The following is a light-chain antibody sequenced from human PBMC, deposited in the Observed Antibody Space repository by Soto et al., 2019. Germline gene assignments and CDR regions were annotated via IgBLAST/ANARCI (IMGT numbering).Light chain of an antibody. CDR3: QQYGSSWMYT. CDR2: GAS. Sequence: EIVLTQSPGTLSLSPGERVTLSCRASQSVDSSYLAWYQQKPGQAPRLLIHGASSRAAGIPDRFSGSGSGTDFTLTISSLEPEDFAVYYCQQYGSSWMYTFGQGTKLEMK. CDR1: QSVDSSY. J-gene: IGKJ2*01. V-gene: IGKV3-20*01.